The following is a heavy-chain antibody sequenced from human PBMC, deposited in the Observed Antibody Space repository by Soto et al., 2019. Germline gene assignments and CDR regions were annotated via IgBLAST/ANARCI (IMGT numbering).Heavy chain of an antibody. V-gene: IGHV3-30*03. CDR1: GFTFSSYG. CDR3: AMPYSSSWYYFDY. J-gene: IGHJ4*02. D-gene: IGHD6-13*01. CDR2: ISYDGSNK. Sequence: GGSLRLSCAASGFTFSSYGMHWVRQAPGKGLEWVAVISYDGSNKYYADSVKGRFTISRDNSKNTLYLQMNSLRAEDTAVYYCAMPYSSSWYYFDYWGQGTLVTVSS.